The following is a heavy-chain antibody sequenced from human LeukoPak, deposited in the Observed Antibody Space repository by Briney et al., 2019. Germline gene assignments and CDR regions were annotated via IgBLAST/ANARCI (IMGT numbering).Heavy chain of an antibody. Sequence: GGSLSLSCAASGFTFSNYWMSWVRQAPGKGREWVANINQDGNENFYVDSVKGRFTISRDNAKNSVYLQMNSLRAEDTAVYYCAKASIVGANGVFDYWGQGTLVTVSS. V-gene: IGHV3-7*01. CDR3: AKASIVGANGVFDY. D-gene: IGHD1-26*01. CDR2: INQDGNEN. CDR1: GFTFSNYW. J-gene: IGHJ4*02.